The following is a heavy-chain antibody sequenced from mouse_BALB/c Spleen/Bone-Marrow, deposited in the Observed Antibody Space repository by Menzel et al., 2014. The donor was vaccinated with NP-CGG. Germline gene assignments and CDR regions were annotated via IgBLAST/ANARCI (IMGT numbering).Heavy chain of an antibody. J-gene: IGHJ4*01. V-gene: IGHV1-54*01. D-gene: IGHD4-1*01. Sequence: VQLQESGAELVRPGTSVKVSCKASGYAFTNYLIEWVKQRPGQGLEWIGVINPGSGGTNYNEKFRGKAILTADKSSGTAYMQLSSLTSDDSAVYFCARCLTGTSALDFWGQGTSVTVSS. CDR2: INPGSGGT. CDR1: GYAFTNYL. CDR3: ARCLTGTSALDF.